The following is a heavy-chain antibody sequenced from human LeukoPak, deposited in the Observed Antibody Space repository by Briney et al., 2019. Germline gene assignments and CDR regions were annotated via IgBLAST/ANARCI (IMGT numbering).Heavy chain of an antibody. D-gene: IGHD1/OR15-1a*01. Sequence: GGSLRLSCAASGFTFSGYGMSWVRQAPGKGLEWVSAISGSGGSTYYADSAKGRFTISRDNSKNTLYLQMTSLRAEDTAVYYCARAGNIRFDYWGQGTLVTVSS. CDR3: ARAGNIRFDY. J-gene: IGHJ4*02. V-gene: IGHV3-23*01. CDR2: ISGSGGST. CDR1: GFTFSGYG.